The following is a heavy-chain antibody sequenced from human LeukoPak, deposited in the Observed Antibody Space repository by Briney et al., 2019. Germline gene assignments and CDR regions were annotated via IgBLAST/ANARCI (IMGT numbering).Heavy chain of an antibody. V-gene: IGHV3-33*01. CDR1: GFTFRSYG. CDR2: IWYDGCNK. Sequence: QPGGPLTLPCAPSGFTFRSYGMHGVRQAPRKGLEWVAVIWYDGCNKYYADSVKGRFTISRDNSKNTLYLQMNSLGAEDTAVYYWAIDRPHYGSGSPLDGFDIWGEGTMVTVSS. D-gene: IGHD3-10*01. J-gene: IGHJ3*02. CDR3: AIDRPHYGSGSPLDGFDI.